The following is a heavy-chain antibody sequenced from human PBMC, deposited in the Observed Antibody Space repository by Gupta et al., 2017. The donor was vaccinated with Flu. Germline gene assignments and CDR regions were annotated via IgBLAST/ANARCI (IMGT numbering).Heavy chain of an antibody. V-gene: IGHV3-53*04. J-gene: IGHJ2*01. CDR3: ASNLLRDVTGGYFDL. D-gene: IGHD2-15*01. CDR2: IFPGRSS. Sequence: EEQLVAVGGDLVQPGGSLRLSCAASAFNVSDHFMRWVRQAPGKGLEWVAIIFPGRSSFYADPVKGRFIISRDTSKNTVYLQMNSLRDGDTALYYCASNLLRDVTGGYFDLWGRGTQVTVSS. CDR1: AFNVSDHF.